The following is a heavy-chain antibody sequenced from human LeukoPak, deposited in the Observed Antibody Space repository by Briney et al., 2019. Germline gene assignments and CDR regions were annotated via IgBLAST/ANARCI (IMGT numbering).Heavy chain of an antibody. CDR1: GVSISS. CDR3: AKDLTYYYDSSSDY. V-gene: IGHV3-30*18. CDR2: ISYDGSNK. Sequence: LSLTCTVSGVSISSSNYYWGWIRQPPGKGLEWVAVISYDGSNKYYADSVKGRFTISRDNSKNTLYLQMNSLRAEDTAVYYCAKDLTYYYDSSSDYWGQGTLVTVSS. D-gene: IGHD3-22*01. J-gene: IGHJ4*02.